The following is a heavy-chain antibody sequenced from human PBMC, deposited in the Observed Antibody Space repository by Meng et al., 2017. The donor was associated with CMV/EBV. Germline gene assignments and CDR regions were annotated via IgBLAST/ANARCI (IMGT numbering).Heavy chain of an antibody. V-gene: IGHV5-51*01. J-gene: IGHJ6*02. CDR2: IYPGDSDT. Sequence: GESLKISCKGSGYSFTSYWIGWVRQMPGKGLEWMGIIYPGDSDTRYSPSFQGQVTISADKSISTAYLQWSSLKASDTAVYYCARDTPHQADYYGPGGMDVWGQGTTVTVSS. D-gene: IGHD3-10*01. CDR1: GYSFTSYW. CDR3: ARDTPHQADYYGPGGMDV.